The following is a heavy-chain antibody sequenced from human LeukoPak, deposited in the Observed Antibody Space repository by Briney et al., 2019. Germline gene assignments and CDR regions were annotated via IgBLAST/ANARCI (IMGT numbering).Heavy chain of an antibody. J-gene: IGHJ6*03. CDR1: GGSISSSGYY. Sequence: SETLSLTCTVSGGSISSSGYYWDWIRQPPDMGLDWIGSVYYSGSTYYNPSLKSRVTISVDTSKNQFSLNLSSVTAADTAVYYCARHLHYSYYYYIDVWGKGTTVTVSS. CDR3: ARHLHYSYYYYIDV. CDR2: VYYSGST. V-gene: IGHV4-39*01.